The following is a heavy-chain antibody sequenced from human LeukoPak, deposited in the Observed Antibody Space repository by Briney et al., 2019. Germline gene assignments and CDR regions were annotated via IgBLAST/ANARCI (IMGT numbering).Heavy chain of an antibody. Sequence: PGGSLRLSCAASGFTFSSYAMSWVRQAPGKGLEWVSTISGSGGRTYYADSVKGRFTISRDNSKNTLYLQMSSLRAEDTAVYYCAKSPQSYYDSGGYHFLYWGQGTLVTVSS. CDR2: ISGSGGRT. J-gene: IGHJ4*02. D-gene: IGHD3-22*01. CDR1: GFTFSSYA. V-gene: IGHV3-23*01. CDR3: AKSPQSYYDSGGYHFLY.